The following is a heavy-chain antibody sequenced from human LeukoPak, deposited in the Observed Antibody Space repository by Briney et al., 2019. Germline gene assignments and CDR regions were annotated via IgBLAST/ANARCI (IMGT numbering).Heavy chain of an antibody. CDR3: ARGLVGLTPHAGVFQI. V-gene: IGHV4-61*01. CDR1: GDSVSSDNYY. Sequence: SETLSLTCSVSGDSVSSDNYYWGWIRQPPGKGLEWIAYIYSNGNTNSNPSLKSRVTIAVDTSQSQFSLKLSSVTAADTAVYYCARGLVGLTPHAGVFQIWGQGTKVTVSS. CDR2: IYSNGNT. D-gene: IGHD1-26*01. J-gene: IGHJ3*02.